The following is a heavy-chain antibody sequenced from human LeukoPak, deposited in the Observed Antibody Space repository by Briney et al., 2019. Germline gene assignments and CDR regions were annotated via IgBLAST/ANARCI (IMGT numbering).Heavy chain of an antibody. CDR3: ASESPKLEQKLYYYYMDV. J-gene: IGHJ6*03. CDR1: GGTFSSYA. Sequence: SVKVSCKASGGTFSSYAISWVRQVPGQGLEWMGGIIPIFGTANYAQKFQGRVTINADESTSTAYMELSSLRFEDTAVYYCASESPKLEQKLYYYYMDVWGEGTTVT. D-gene: IGHD1/OR15-1a*01. CDR2: IIPIFGTA. V-gene: IGHV1-69*13.